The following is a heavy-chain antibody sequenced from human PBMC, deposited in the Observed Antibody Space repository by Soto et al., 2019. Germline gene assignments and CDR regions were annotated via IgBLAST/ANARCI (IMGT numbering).Heavy chain of an antibody. CDR2: INPSGGST. CDR1: GYTFTSYY. D-gene: IGHD6-13*01. Sequence: QVQLVQSGAEVKKPGASVKVSCKASGYTFTSYYMHWVRQAPGQGLEWMGIINPSGGSTSYAQKSEGSVTMTRDTYTSTVYMELSSLRSEDTAVYYCARVMKQLVLGAFDIWGQGTMVTVSS. J-gene: IGHJ3*02. V-gene: IGHV1-46*03. CDR3: ARVMKQLVLGAFDI.